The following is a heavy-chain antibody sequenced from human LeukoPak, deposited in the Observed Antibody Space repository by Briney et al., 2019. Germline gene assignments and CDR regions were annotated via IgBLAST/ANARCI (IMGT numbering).Heavy chain of an antibody. CDR1: GYTXTSYG. Sequence: ASVKVSCKASGYTXTSYGISWVRQAPGQGLEWMGWISAYNGNTNYAQKLQGRVTMTTDTSTSTAYMELRSLRSDDTAVYYCARGTRLYCSSTSCLYYYYYGMDVWGQGTTVTVSS. CDR3: ARGTRLYCSSTSCLYYYYYGMDV. J-gene: IGHJ6*02. CDR2: ISAYNGNT. V-gene: IGHV1-18*01. D-gene: IGHD2-2*01.